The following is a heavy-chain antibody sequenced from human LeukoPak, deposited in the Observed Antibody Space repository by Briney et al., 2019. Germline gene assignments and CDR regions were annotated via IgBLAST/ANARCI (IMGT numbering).Heavy chain of an antibody. CDR3: ARVPAGPLWEVHRLDY. D-gene: IGHD1-26*01. CDR1: GGTFSSCA. Sequence: SVKVSCKASGGTFSSCAISWVRQAPGQGLEWMGGIIPIFGTANYAQKFQGRVTITTDESTSTAYMELSRLRSDDTAVYYCARVPAGPLWEVHRLDYWGQGTLVTVSS. V-gene: IGHV1-69*05. J-gene: IGHJ4*02. CDR2: IIPIFGTA.